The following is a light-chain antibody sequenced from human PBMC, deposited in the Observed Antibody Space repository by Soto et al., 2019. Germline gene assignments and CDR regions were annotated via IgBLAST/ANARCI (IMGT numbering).Light chain of an antibody. CDR2: LGS. J-gene: IGKJ4*01. CDR3: MQALHTPLS. CDR1: QSLLHRNGYNY. V-gene: IGKV2-28*01. Sequence: IVLTQSPLSLPVTPGEPASISCRSSQSLLHRNGYNYLDWYLQKPGQSPHLLIYLGSNRASGVPDRFSGSGSGTDFTLKISRVEAEDVGVYYCMQALHTPLSFGGGTKVELK.